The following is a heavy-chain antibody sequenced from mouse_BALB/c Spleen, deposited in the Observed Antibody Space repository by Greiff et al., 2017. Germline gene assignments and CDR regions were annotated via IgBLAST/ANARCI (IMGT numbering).Heavy chain of an antibody. CDR1: GFTFSDYY. V-gene: IGHV5-4*02. D-gene: IGHD1-2*01. CDR2: ISDGGSYT. Sequence: EVKLMESGGGLVKPGGSLKLSCAASGFTFSDYYMYWVRQTPEKRLEWVATISDGGSYTYYPDSVKGRFTISRDNAKNNLYLQMSSLKSEDTAMYYCARHYDGGVFAYWGQGTLVTVSA. CDR3: ARHYDGGVFAY. J-gene: IGHJ3*01.